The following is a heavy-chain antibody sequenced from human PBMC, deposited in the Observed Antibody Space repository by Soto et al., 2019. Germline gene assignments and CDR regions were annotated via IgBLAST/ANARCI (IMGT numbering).Heavy chain of an antibody. J-gene: IGHJ6*02. CDR2: IYYSGST. Sequence: SETLSLSCTVSGGSISSGDYYWSWIRQPPGKGLEWIGYIYYSGSTYYNPSLKSRVTISVDTSKNQFSLKLSSVTAADTAVYYCAGQPTAGSYYDLGSYYYYYAMYVWGQGTTVTVSS. CDR1: GGSISSGDYY. D-gene: IGHD3-10*01. V-gene: IGHV4-30-4*01. CDR3: AGQPTAGSYYDLGSYYYYYAMYV.